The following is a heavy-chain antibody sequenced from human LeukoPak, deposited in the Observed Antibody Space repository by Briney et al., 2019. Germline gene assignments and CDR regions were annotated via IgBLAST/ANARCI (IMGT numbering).Heavy chain of an antibody. J-gene: IGHJ3*02. D-gene: IGHD2-21*02. Sequence: GGSLRLSCAAAGFTFSSFWMSWVRQAPGKGLEWVSSISSSSRYIYYGDSVKGRFTISRDNAKNSLYLQMNSLRAEDTAVYYCARDYCGGDCSSGYAFDIWGQGTMVTVSS. V-gene: IGHV3-21*01. CDR3: ARDYCGGDCSSGYAFDI. CDR1: GFTFSSFW. CDR2: ISSSSRYI.